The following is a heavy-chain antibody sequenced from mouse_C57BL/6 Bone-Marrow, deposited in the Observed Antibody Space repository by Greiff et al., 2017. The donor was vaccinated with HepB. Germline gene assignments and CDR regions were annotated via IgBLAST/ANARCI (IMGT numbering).Heavy chain of an antibody. CDR3: GMYSSNYYAMDY. V-gene: IGHV1-76*01. Sequence: QVQLQQSGAELVRPGASVKLSCKASGYTFTDYYINWVKQRPGQGLEWIARIYPGSGNTYYNEKFKGKATLTAEKSSSTADMQLSSLTSEDSAVYFCGMYSSNYYAMDYWGQGTSVTVSS. CDR2: IYPGSGNT. CDR1: GYTFTDYY. D-gene: IGHD2-5*01. J-gene: IGHJ4*01.